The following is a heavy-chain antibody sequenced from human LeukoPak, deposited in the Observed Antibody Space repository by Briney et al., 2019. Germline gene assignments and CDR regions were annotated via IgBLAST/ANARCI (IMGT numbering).Heavy chain of an antibody. Sequence: SETLSLTCTVSGGSISSYYWSWIRQPPGKGLEWIGYIYYSGSTNYNPSLKGRVTISVDTSKNQFSLKLSSVTAADTAVYYCARLDYGGNPDYWGQGTLVTVPS. V-gene: IGHV4-59*01. CDR2: IYYSGST. J-gene: IGHJ4*02. CDR1: GGSISSYY. CDR3: ARLDYGGNPDY. D-gene: IGHD4-23*01.